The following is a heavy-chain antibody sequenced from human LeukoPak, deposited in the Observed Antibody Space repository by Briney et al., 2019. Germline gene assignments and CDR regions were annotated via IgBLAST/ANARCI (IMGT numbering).Heavy chain of an antibody. CDR2: INSGSSTI. CDR3: ARDGSCSGGSCLFLVY. D-gene: IGHD2-15*01. J-gene: IGHJ4*02. Sequence: PGGSLRLSCVVSGFTFRTYSMHWIRQAPGRGLEWVSYINSGSSTIYYADSVKGRFTISRDNAKNSLYLQMNSLRAEDTAVYYCARDGSCSGGSCLFLVYWGQGTLVTVSS. CDR1: GFTFRTYS. V-gene: IGHV3-48*04.